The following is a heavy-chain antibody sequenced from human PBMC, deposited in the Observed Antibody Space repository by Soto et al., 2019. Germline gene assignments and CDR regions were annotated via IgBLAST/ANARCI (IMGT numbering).Heavy chain of an antibody. J-gene: IGHJ5*02. CDR1: GFTFSSYA. V-gene: IGHV3-30-3*01. CDR3: AREGGGRWSPGNWFDP. D-gene: IGHD3-16*01. CDR2: ISYDGSNK. Sequence: PGGSLRLSCAASGFTFSSYAMHWVRQAPGKGLEWVAFISYDGSNKYYADSVKGRFTISRDNSKNTLYLQMNSLRAEDTAVYYCAREGGGRWSPGNWFDPWGQGT.